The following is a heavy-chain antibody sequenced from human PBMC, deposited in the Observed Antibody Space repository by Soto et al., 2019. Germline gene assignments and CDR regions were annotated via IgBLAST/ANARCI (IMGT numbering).Heavy chain of an antibody. CDR3: VKVGGVAPGGNVGGLDP. CDR1: GFSFSSYA. Sequence: PGGSLRLPCHTSGFSFSSYAMHWVRQAPATGPQWVGVISYDGSHKFYGESVKGRFTISRDNSKNTLYLQMHSLTTEDTGIESCVKVGGVAPGGNVGGLDPWGQGTLGTVAS. V-gene: IGHV3-30*18. D-gene: IGHD6-13*01. J-gene: IGHJ5*02. CDR2: ISYDGSHK.